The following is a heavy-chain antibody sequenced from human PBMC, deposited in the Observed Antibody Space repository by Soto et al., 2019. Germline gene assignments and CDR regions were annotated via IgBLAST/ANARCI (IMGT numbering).Heavy chain of an antibody. CDR3: ARTHQNINYVWGSYLAYYFDY. CDR2: INHSGST. J-gene: IGHJ4*02. D-gene: IGHD3-16*02. V-gene: IGHV4-34*01. CDR1: GGSFSGYY. Sequence: VQLQQWGAGLLKPSETLSLTCAVYGGSFSGYYWSWIRQPPGKGLEWIGEINHSGSTNYNPSLKSRVTISVDTSKNQLSLKLSSVTAADTAVYYCARTHQNINYVWGSYLAYYFDYWGQGTLVTVSS.